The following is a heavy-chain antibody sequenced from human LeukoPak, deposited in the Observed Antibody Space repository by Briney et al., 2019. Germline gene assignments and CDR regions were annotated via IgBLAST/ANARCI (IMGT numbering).Heavy chain of an antibody. CDR2: INHSGST. D-gene: IGHD1-26*01. Sequence: SETLSLTCAVYGGSFSGYYWSWIRQPPGKGLEWIGEINHSGSTNYNPSLKSRVTISVDTSKNQFSLKLTSVTAADTAVYYCARLGKWELLNYWGQGTTVTVSS. V-gene: IGHV4-34*01. CDR3: ARLGKWELLNY. J-gene: IGHJ4*02. CDR1: GGSFSGYY.